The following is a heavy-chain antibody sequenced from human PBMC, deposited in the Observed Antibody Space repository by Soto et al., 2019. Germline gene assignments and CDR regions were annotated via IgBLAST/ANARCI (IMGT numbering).Heavy chain of an antibody. V-gene: IGHV1-18*01. D-gene: IGHD3-16*02. CDR3: ARDNRYNDYIWGSYRYSPSDY. CDR2: ISAYNGNT. CDR1: GYTFTSYG. Sequence: QVQLVQSGAEVKKPGASVKVSCKASGYTFTSYGISWVRQAPGQGLEWMGWISAYNGNTNYAQKLQGRVTMTTDTSTSTAYMELRSLRSDDTAVYYCARDNRYNDYIWGSYRYSPSDYWGQGTLVTVSS. J-gene: IGHJ4*02.